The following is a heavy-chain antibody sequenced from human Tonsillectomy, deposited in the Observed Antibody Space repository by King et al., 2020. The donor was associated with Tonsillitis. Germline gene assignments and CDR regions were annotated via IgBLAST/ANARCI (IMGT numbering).Heavy chain of an antibody. Sequence: QLVQSGAEVKKPGASVKVSCKVSGYIVTELSIHWVRQTPGKGLEWMGGFDPEDGETIYAQKFQGRVTMTEDTSTDTAYMELSSLRSEDTAVNYCATGYYDILTGAFDYWGQGTLVTVSS. CDR1: GYIVTELS. V-gene: IGHV1-24*01. CDR3: ATGYYDILTGAFDY. CDR2: FDPEDGET. D-gene: IGHD3-9*01. J-gene: IGHJ4*02.